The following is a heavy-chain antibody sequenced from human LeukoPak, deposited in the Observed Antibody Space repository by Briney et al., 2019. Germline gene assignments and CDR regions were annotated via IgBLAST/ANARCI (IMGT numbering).Heavy chain of an antibody. CDR2: ISISSSII. Sequence: GGSLRLSCAASGSTFSNHNMNWVRQAPGKGLEWVSYISISSSIIYYADSVKGRFTISRDNAKNSLYLQMNSLRDEDTAVYYCARESGAPPLRGLDIWGQGTMVTVSS. CDR3: ARESGAPPLRGLDI. J-gene: IGHJ3*02. CDR1: GSTFSNHN. V-gene: IGHV3-48*02. D-gene: IGHD4-17*01.